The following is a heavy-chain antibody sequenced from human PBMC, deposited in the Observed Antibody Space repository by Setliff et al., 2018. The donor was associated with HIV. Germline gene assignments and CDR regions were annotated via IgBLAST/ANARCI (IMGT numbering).Heavy chain of an antibody. V-gene: IGHV4-59*01. CDR3: ASHAPYTSSWNAAAFDI. Sequence: SETLSLTCTVSGGSISGYYRSWIRQPPGKGLEWIGYITYSGSTKYNPSLKSRVTISIDTSKNQFSLKLSSVTPADTAVYYCASHAPYTSSWNAAAFDIWGQGTMVTVS. CDR1: GGSISGYY. CDR2: ITYSGST. J-gene: IGHJ3*02. D-gene: IGHD6-13*01.